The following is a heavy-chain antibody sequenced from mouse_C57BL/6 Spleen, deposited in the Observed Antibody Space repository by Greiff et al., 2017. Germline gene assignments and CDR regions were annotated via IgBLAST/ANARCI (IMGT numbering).Heavy chain of an antibody. J-gene: IGHJ2*01. CDR1: GFTFSSYA. CDR2: ISDGGSYT. Sequence: EVMLVESGGGLVKPGGSLKLSCAASGFTFSSYAMSWVRQTPEKRLEWVATISDGGSYTYYPDNVKGRFTISRDNAKNNLYLQMSHLKSEDTAMYYCARVGQLSLDYWGQGTTLTVSS. V-gene: IGHV5-4*03. CDR3: ARVGQLSLDY. D-gene: IGHD3-2*02.